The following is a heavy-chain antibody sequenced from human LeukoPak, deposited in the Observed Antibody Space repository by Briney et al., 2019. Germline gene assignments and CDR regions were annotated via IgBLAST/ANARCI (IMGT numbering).Heavy chain of an antibody. V-gene: IGHV1-46*01. D-gene: IGHD2-2*01. CDR1: GYTFTSYY. CDR3: AREFVGYCSSTSCYQYWFDP. Sequence: ASVKVSCKASGYTFTSYYMHWVRQAPEQGLEWMGIINPSGGSTSYAQKFQGRVTMTRDTSTSTVYMELSSLRSEDTAVYYCAREFVGYCSSTSCYQYWFDPWGQGTLVTVSS. J-gene: IGHJ5*02. CDR2: INPSGGST.